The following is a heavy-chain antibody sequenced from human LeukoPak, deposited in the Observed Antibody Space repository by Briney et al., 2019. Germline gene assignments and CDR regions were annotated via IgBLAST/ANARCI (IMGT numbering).Heavy chain of an antibody. CDR1: GFTFSSYS. Sequence: GGSLRLSCAASGFTFSSYSMNWVRQAPGKGLEWVSYISGSDNTIYYADSVKGRFTISRDNARNSLYLQMNSLRDEDTAVYYCARVHRGYSFGRLDYWGQGTLITVSS. V-gene: IGHV3-48*02. CDR3: ARVHRGYSFGRLDY. CDR2: ISGSDNTI. J-gene: IGHJ4*02. D-gene: IGHD5-12*01.